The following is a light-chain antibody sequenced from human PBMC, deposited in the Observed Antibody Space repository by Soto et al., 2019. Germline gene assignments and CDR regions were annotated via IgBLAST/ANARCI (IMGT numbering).Light chain of an antibody. J-gene: IGLJ1*01. CDR2: DVS. V-gene: IGLV2-14*01. CDR3: SSYTTSITYV. Sequence: QSVLTQPASVSGSPGQSITISCTGTSSDVGGYNYVSWHQQHPGKVPKLMIYDVSYRPSGGSNRFSGSKSCNTASLTISGLQSEDEADYYCSSYTTSITYVFGTGTKLTVL. CDR1: SSDVGGYNY.